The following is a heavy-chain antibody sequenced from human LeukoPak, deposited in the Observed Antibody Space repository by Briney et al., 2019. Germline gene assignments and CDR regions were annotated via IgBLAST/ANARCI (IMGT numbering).Heavy chain of an antibody. CDR3: ATFASTARSFDY. CDR2: IKQHGNEQ. D-gene: IGHD4-17*01. V-gene: IGHV3-7*02. CDR1: GFTFSSYW. Sequence: GGSLRLSCAASGFTFSSYWMSWVRQAPGKGLEWVANIKQHGNEQYYVGSVKGRFTISRDNAKNSLYLQMDSLRAEDTAVYYCATFASTARSFDYWGQGTLVTVSS. J-gene: IGHJ4*02.